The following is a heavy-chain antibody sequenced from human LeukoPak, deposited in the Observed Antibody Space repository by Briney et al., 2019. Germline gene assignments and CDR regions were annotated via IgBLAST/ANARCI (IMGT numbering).Heavy chain of an antibody. D-gene: IGHD1-26*01. CDR2: IYESGSS. V-gene: IGHV4-38-2*02. J-gene: IGHJ3*02. Sequence: PSETLSLTCAVSGYSFSSGYYWGWIRQPPGKGLEWIGSIYESGSSYYNPSLKSRVTVSADTSKNQFSLKLNSVTAADTAVYYCARDRVGGSYNDAFDIWGQGTMATVSS. CDR3: ARDRVGGSYNDAFDI. CDR1: GYSFSSGYY.